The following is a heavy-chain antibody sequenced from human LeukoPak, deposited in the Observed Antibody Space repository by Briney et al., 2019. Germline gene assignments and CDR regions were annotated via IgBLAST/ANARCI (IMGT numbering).Heavy chain of an antibody. CDR1: GGTFSSYA. J-gene: IGHJ5*02. CDR3: ARDDRGGQLVRAGWFDP. Sequence: ASVKVSCKASGGTFSSYAISWVRQAPGQGLEWIGGIIPIFGTANYAQKFQGRVTITTDESTSTAYMELSSLRSEDTAVYYCARDDRGGQLVRAGWFDPWGQGTLVTVSS. D-gene: IGHD6-6*01. V-gene: IGHV1-69*05. CDR2: IIPIFGTA.